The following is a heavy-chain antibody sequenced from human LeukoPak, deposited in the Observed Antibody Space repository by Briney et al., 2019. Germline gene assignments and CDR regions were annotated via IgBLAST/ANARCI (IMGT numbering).Heavy chain of an antibody. V-gene: IGHV3-21*01. CDR3: ARVGFPTYFDY. CDR2: ISSSSSYI. D-gene: IGHD3-16*01. Sequence: PGGSLRLSCAASGFTFSSYSMNWVRQAPGKGLEWVSSISSSSSYIYYAGSVKGRFTISRDNAKNSLYLQMNSLRAEDTAVYYCARVGFPTYFDYWGQGTLVTVSS. CDR1: GFTFSSYS. J-gene: IGHJ4*02.